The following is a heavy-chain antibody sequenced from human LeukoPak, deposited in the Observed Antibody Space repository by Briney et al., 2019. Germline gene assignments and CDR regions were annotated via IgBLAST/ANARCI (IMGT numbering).Heavy chain of an antibody. D-gene: IGHD3-22*01. CDR1: GFTFSDYY. CDR2: ISSSGSTI. Sequence: GGSLRLSCAASGFTFSDYYMSWIRQAPGKGLEWVSYISSSGSTIYYADSVKGRFTISRDNAKNSLYLQMNSLKTEDTAVYYCTTDNYYDSSGYYWVGYWGQGTLVTVSS. V-gene: IGHV3-11*01. J-gene: IGHJ4*02. CDR3: TTDNYYDSSGYYWVGY.